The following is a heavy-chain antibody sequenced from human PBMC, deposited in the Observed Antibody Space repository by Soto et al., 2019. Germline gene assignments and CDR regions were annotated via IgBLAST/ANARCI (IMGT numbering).Heavy chain of an antibody. J-gene: IGHJ4*02. CDR2: INNGGGT. CDR3: ATSSDWSPLLDY. Sequence: GGSVKVSCKASRSTFTNFYLHWVRQAPGQRPEWMGWINNGGGTIYAQKFQGRLTMTRDTSITTAYMELSRLSSDDTAFYYCATSSDWSPLLDYWGQGTLVTVSS. D-gene: IGHD6-19*01. CDR1: RSTFTNFY. V-gene: IGHV1-2*02.